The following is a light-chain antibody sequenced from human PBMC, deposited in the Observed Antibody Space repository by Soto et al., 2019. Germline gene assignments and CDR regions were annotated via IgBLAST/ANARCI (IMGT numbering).Light chain of an antibody. V-gene: IGKV1-5*03. J-gene: IGKJ1*01. CDR1: QTISSW. CDR3: QHYNSYSEA. Sequence: DIQMTHSPSTLYGSVGDRVTIPCRASQTISSWLAWYQQKPGKAPKLLIYKASTLKSGVPSRFSGSGSGTEFTLTISSLQPDDFATYYCQHYNSYSEAFGQGTKVDI. CDR2: KAS.